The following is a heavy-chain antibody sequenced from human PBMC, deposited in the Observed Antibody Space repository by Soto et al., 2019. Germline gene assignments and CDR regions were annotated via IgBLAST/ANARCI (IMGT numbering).Heavy chain of an antibody. D-gene: IGHD3-9*01. CDR1: GFTFSSHA. V-gene: IGHV3-23*01. CDR3: AQGRGLVSPHY. J-gene: IGHJ4*02. CDR2: ISGSGDST. Sequence: GGSPRLSCGASGFTFSSHAMAWVRQAPGKGLEWVSAISGSGDSTYYADSVKGRFTISRDNSKNTMFLQINSLRAEDTAVYYCAQGRGLVSPHYWGQGTLVTVSS.